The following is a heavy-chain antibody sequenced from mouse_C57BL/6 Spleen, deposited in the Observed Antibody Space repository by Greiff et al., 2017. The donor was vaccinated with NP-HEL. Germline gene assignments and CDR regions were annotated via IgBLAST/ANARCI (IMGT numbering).Heavy chain of an antibody. Sequence: DVMLVESGGGLVKPGGSLKLSCAASGFTFSSYAMSWVRQTPEKRLEWVATISDGGSYTYYPDNVKGRFTISRDNAKNNLYLQMSHLKSEDTAMYYCARASDDYGRDWYFDVWGTGTTVTVSS. CDR3: ARASDDYGRDWYFDV. CDR1: GFTFSSYA. J-gene: IGHJ1*03. CDR2: ISDGGSYT. D-gene: IGHD2-4*01. V-gene: IGHV5-4*03.